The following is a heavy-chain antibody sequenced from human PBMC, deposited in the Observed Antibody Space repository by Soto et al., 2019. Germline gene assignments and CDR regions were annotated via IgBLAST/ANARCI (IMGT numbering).Heavy chain of an antibody. CDR2: IIPILGIA. CDR3: ARDLVLRYFDWSPKDYYGMDV. D-gene: IGHD3-9*01. V-gene: IGHV1-69*04. Sequence: SVKVSCKASGGTFSSYTISWVRQAPGQGLEWMGRIIPILGIANYAQKFQGRVTITADKSTSTAYMELSSLRSEDTAVYYCARDLVLRYFDWSPKDYYGMDVWGQGTTVTVSS. J-gene: IGHJ6*02. CDR1: GGTFSSYT.